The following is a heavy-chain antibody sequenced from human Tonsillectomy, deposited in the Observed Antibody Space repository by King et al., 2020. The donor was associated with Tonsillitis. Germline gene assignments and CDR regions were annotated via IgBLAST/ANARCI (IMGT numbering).Heavy chain of an antibody. Sequence: QLVQSGAEVKKPGESLKISCKGSGYSFTSYWIGWVRLMPGKGLEWMGIIYPGDSDTRYSPSFQGHVTISADKSIRTAELQWSRRQAPDTAMYYCARIWNGGVQAFYIWGQGTMVTGSS. D-gene: IGHD1-1*01. J-gene: IGHJ3*02. CDR3: ARIWNGGVQAFYI. CDR1: GYSFTSYW. CDR2: IYPGDSDT. V-gene: IGHV5-51*01.